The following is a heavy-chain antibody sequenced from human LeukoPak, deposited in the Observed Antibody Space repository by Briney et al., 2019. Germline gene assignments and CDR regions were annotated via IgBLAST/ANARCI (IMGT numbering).Heavy chain of an antibody. CDR2: INGGGSNT. J-gene: IGHJ4*02. CDR1: GFPFNTYV. V-gene: IGHV3-23*01. D-gene: IGHD2-15*01. CDR3: AKSVVVITFRFDD. Sequence: PGGSLRLSCAASGFPFNTYVMSWVRQAPGKGLEWVSAINGGGSNTYYADSVKGRFTIPRDNSKNMVYLQMNNLRADDTAAYYCAKSVVVITFRFDDWGQGALVTVSS.